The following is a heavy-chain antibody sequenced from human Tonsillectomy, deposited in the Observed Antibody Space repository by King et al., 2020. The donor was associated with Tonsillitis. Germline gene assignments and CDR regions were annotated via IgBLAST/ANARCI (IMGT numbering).Heavy chain of an antibody. CDR2: ISSSSTYT. CDR3: ARDLHYDILTGELDY. Sequence: QLVQSGGGLVKPGGSLRLSCAASGFTFSDYYMSWIRQAPGKGLEWGSYISSSSTYTNYGDSVKGRFTISRDNAKNSLYLQMNSLRAEDTAVYYCARDLHYDILTGELDYWGQGTLVTVSS. J-gene: IGHJ4*02. D-gene: IGHD3-9*01. CDR1: GFTFSDYY. V-gene: IGHV3-11*05.